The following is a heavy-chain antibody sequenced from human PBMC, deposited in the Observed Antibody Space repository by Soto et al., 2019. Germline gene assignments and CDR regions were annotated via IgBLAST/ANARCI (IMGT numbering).Heavy chain of an antibody. CDR3: ARGVAGTGFAV. D-gene: IGHD6-19*01. Sequence: SQTLSLTCAISGDSVSSNTSAWNWIRSSPSRGLEWLGRTYYRSNWRHDYAVSVKSRITVNPDTSKNHFSLQLNSVTPDDTAVDYCARGVAGTGFAVWGQGTMVTVSS. J-gene: IGHJ4*02. V-gene: IGHV6-1*01. CDR1: GDSVSSNTSA. CDR2: TYYRSNWRH.